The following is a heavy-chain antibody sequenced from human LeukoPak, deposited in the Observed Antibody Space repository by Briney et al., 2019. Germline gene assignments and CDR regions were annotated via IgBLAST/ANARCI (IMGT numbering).Heavy chain of an antibody. CDR2: ISSSGSTI. Sequence: GGSLRLSWAASGFTFSDYYMSWIRQAQGKGLEWVSYISSSGSTIYYADSVKGRFTISRDNVRNSVYLQMTSLRAEDTAVYYCARDLSYYGSGSYPDYWGQGTLVTVSS. J-gene: IGHJ4*02. V-gene: IGHV3-11*01. CDR3: ARDLSYYGSGSYPDY. D-gene: IGHD3-10*01. CDR1: GFTFSDYY.